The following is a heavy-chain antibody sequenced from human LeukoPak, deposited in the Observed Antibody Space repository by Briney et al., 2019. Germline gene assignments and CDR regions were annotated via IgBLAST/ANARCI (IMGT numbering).Heavy chain of an antibody. D-gene: IGHD6-19*01. CDR3: ARFPYSSGWYSQGN. V-gene: IGHV1-8*01. CDR1: GYTFTSYD. J-gene: IGHJ4*02. Sequence: ASVKVSCKASGYTFTSYDVNWVRQATGQGLEWMGWMNPNSGNTGYAQKFQGRVTMTRNTSISTAYMELSSLRSEDTAVYYCARFPYSSGWYSQGNWGQGTLVTVSS. CDR2: MNPNSGNT.